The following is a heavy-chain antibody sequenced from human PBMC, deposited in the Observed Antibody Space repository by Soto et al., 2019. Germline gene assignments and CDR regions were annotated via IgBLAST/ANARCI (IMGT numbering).Heavy chain of an antibody. V-gene: IGHV1-2*04. CDR1: GYTFTGYY. CDR3: ARERLNSGWIPGTYDYSGMDV. Sequence: ASVKVACKASGYTFTGYYMHWVRQAPGKGLEWMGWINPNSGGINYAQMFQGWVTMTRDTSISTEYMELSRRRSDDTSVYYCARERLNSGWIPGTYDYSGMDVWRQGTTVTVSS. D-gene: IGHD6-19*01. CDR2: INPNSGGI. J-gene: IGHJ6*02.